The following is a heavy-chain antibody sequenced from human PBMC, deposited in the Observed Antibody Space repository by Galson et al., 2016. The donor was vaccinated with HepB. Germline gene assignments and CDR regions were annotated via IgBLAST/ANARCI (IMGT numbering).Heavy chain of an antibody. Sequence: SETLSLTCRISGGSFSGYYWSWIRQPPGKRLEWIGEIDQSGTTNYNPSLKSRAALSVDKSRNQFSLTLTSVSAADTAIYYCAVPWVASGAFDIWGQGIMVTVSS. CDR2: IDQSGTT. D-gene: IGHD1-1*01. V-gene: IGHV4-34*01. CDR1: GGSFSGYY. CDR3: AVPWVASGAFDI. J-gene: IGHJ3*02.